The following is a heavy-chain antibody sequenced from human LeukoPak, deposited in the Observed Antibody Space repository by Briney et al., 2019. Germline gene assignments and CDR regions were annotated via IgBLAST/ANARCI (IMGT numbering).Heavy chain of an antibody. D-gene: IGHD3-3*01. CDR3: AKDLYDFWSGYYYIFDY. J-gene: IGHJ4*02. CDR1: GFTFSSFA. CDR2: ISSDGSNK. V-gene: IGHV3-30-3*01. Sequence: GGSLRLSCAASGFTFSSFAMPWVRQAPGKGLEWVAVISSDGSNKYYADSVKGRFTFSRDNSKNTLYLQVNSLRAEDTAVYYCAKDLYDFWSGYYYIFDYWGQGTLVTVSS.